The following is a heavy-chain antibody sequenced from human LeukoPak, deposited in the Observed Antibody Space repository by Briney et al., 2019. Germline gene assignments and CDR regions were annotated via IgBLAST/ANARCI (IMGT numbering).Heavy chain of an antibody. V-gene: IGHV4-59*01. J-gene: IGHJ4*02. CDR3: ARRFRNSSGWQDYL. CDR1: GGSIRSYY. Sequence: SETLSLTRTVSGGSIRSYYWSWTRQPPGKGLEWIANIYHTGSTNYNPSLSSRVTISIDTAKNQFSLKLTSVTAADTAVYYCARRFRNSSGWQDYLWGQGTLVTVSS. D-gene: IGHD6-25*01. CDR2: IYHTGST.